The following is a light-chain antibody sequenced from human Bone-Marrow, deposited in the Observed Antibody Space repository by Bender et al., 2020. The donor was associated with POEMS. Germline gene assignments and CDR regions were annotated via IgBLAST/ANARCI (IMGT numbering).Light chain of an antibody. Sequence: QSALTQPASVSGSPGQSITISCAGTASDVGSFNLVSWYQQQPGKAPKPMIYNVNTQPSGVPDRFSGSKSGNTASLTVSGLQAEDEALYYCSSYAGNNNNVVFGRGTKLTVL. J-gene: IGLJ2*01. CDR2: NVN. V-gene: IGLV2-8*01. CDR1: ASDVGSFNL. CDR3: SSYAGNNNNVV.